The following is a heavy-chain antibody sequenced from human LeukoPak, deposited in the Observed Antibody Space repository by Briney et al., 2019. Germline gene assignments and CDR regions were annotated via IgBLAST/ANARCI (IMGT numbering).Heavy chain of an antibody. CDR2: ISSSSSYI. Sequence: GGSLRLSCAASGFTFSSYGMHWVRQAPGKGLEWVSSISSSSSYIYYADSVKGRFTISRDNAKNSLYLQMNSLRAEDTAVYYCARGKDDYVWGSYRPFDYWGQGTLVTVSS. V-gene: IGHV3-21*01. CDR3: ARGKDDYVWGSYRPFDY. J-gene: IGHJ4*02. D-gene: IGHD3-16*02. CDR1: GFTFSSYG.